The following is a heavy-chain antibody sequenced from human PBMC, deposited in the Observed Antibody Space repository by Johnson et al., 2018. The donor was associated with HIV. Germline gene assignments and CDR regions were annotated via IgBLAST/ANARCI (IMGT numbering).Heavy chain of an antibody. CDR3: ARASSGYYSDAFDI. J-gene: IGHJ3*02. V-gene: IGHV3-66*01. CDR1: GFTVSSYY. CDR2: FFGGDGT. Sequence: VQLVESGGGLIQPGGSLRLSCAASGFTVSSYYMTWVRQAPGKGLEWVSVFFGGDGTYYADSVRGRFIISRDNSKNTLYLQMNSLRAEDTAVYYCARASSGYYSDAFDIWGQGTMVTVSS. D-gene: IGHD3-22*01.